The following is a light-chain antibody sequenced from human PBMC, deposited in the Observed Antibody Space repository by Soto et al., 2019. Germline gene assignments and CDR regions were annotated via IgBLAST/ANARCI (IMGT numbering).Light chain of an antibody. CDR3: QQYNSYSLT. Sequence: DIQMTQSPSTPSASVGDSVTINCRASQSVSGWLAWYQQKPGKAPNLLIYDASSLESGVPSRFSGSGSGTEYTLTISSLQPDDFATYYCQQYNSYSLTFGQGTKVDIK. CDR1: QSVSGW. CDR2: DAS. J-gene: IGKJ1*01. V-gene: IGKV1-5*01.